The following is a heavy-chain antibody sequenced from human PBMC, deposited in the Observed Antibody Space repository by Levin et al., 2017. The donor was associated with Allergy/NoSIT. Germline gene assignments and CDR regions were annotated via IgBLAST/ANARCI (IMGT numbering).Heavy chain of an antibody. J-gene: IGHJ4*02. Sequence: GGSLRLSCAASGFTFSSYGMHWVRQAPGKGLEWVAVIWHDGSNEYYGDSVKGRFTISRDNSKNTLFLQMNSLRAEDTAVYYCARDVCSGYGSIEYWGQGTLVTVPS. CDR2: IWHDGSNE. V-gene: IGHV3-33*01. CDR3: ARDVCSGYGSIEY. CDR1: GFTFSSYG. D-gene: IGHD5-12*01.